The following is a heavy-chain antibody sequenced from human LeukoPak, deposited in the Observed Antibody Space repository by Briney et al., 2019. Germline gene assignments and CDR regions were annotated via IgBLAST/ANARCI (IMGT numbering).Heavy chain of an antibody. Sequence: GGSLRLSCAASGFTFSSYWMSWVRQAPGKGLEWVANIKQDGSEKYYVDSVKGRFTISRDNAKNSLYLQMNSLRAEDTAVYYCASIRSLEWTQGYYFDYWGQGTLVTVSS. CDR2: IKQDGSEK. CDR1: GFTFSSYW. J-gene: IGHJ4*02. CDR3: ASIRSLEWTQGYYFDY. D-gene: IGHD3-3*01. V-gene: IGHV3-7*01.